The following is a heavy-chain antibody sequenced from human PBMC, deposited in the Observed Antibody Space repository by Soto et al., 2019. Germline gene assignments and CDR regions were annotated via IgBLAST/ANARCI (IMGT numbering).Heavy chain of an antibody. V-gene: IGHV3-23*01. Sequence: GGSLRLSCAASGFTFSSYAMSWVRQAPGKGLEWVSAISGSGGSTYYADSVKGRFTISRDNSKNTLYLQMNSLRAEDTAVYYCAKSGSMVRGVMAPTPPHYYYGMDVWGQGTTVTVSS. J-gene: IGHJ6*02. CDR2: ISGSGGST. CDR1: GFTFSSYA. D-gene: IGHD3-10*01. CDR3: AKSGSMVRGVMAPTPPHYYYGMDV.